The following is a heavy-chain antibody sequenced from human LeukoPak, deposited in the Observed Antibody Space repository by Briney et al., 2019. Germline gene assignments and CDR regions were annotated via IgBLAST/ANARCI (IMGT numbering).Heavy chain of an antibody. V-gene: IGHV4-38-2*02. D-gene: IGHD3-22*01. Sequence: SETLSLTCTVSGYSISSGYYWGWIRQPPGKGLEWIGSIYYSGSTYYNPSLKSRVTISVDTSKNQFSLKLSSVTAADTAVYYCARDSYDYYYDSSGRNDAFDIWGQGTMVTVSS. CDR1: GYSISSGYY. CDR3: ARDSYDYYYDSSGRNDAFDI. J-gene: IGHJ3*02. CDR2: IYYSGST.